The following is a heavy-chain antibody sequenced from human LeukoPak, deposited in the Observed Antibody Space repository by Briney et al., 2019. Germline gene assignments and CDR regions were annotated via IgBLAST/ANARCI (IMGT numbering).Heavy chain of an antibody. V-gene: IGHV4-39*07. CDR1: GGSISSSNYY. J-gene: IGHJ4*02. Sequence: SETLSLTCTVSGGSISSSNYYWGWIRQPPGKGLEWIGSIYYSGSTYYNPSLRSRVTISVDTSKNQFSLKLSSVTAADTAVYYCARGDLWFGTLFDYWGQGTLVTVSS. CDR2: IYYSGST. D-gene: IGHD3-10*01. CDR3: ARGDLWFGTLFDY.